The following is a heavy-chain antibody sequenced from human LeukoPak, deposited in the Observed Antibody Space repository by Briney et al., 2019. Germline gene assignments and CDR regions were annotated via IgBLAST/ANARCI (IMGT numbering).Heavy chain of an antibody. V-gene: IGHV3-30*03. J-gene: IGHJ5*02. Sequence: PGGSLRLSCAASGFTFSSYGMHWVCQAPGKGLEWVAVISYDGSNKYYVDSVKGRFTISRDNSKNTLYLQVNSLRAEDTAVYYCVRRTRVAVAGTGVVTGNWFDPWGQGTLVTVSS. CDR1: GFTFSSYG. CDR2: ISYDGSNK. CDR3: VRRTRVAVAGTGVVTGNWFDP. D-gene: IGHD6-19*01.